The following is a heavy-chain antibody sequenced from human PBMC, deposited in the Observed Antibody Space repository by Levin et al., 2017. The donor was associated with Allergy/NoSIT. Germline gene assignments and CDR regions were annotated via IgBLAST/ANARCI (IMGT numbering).Heavy chain of an antibody. D-gene: IGHD2-2*01. CDR3: ARPRIDCSSTSCHLGDAFDI. V-gene: IGHV5-51*01. J-gene: IGHJ3*02. CDR2: IYPGDSDP. Sequence: GESLKISCKGSGYIFTSFWIGWVRQMPGKGLEWMGIIYPGDSDPTYSPSFQGQVTISVDKSISTAYLQWSSLKASDTAMYYCARPRIDCSSTSCHLGDAFDIWGQGTMVTVSS. CDR1: GYIFTSFW.